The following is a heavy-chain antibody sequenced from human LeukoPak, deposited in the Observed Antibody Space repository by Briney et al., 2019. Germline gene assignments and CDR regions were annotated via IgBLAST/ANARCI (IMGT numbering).Heavy chain of an antibody. J-gene: IGHJ4*02. Sequence: GGSLILSCEASGFTFSTYWMNWVRQVPGKGLDWVANINPDGSGKRYVDSVKGRFTIARDNADNSLSLQMNSQRAEDTAVYYCASWGAGGNSWGQGTLVTVSS. V-gene: IGHV3-7*01. D-gene: IGHD3-16*01. CDR2: INPDGSGK. CDR1: GFTFSTYW. CDR3: ASWGAGGNS.